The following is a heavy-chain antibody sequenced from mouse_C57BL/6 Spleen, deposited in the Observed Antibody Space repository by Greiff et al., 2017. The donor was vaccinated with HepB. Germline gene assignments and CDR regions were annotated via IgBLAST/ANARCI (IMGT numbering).Heavy chain of an antibody. D-gene: IGHD2-4*01. CDR2: IWSGGST. Sequence: QVQLKQSGPGLVQPSQSLSITCTVSGFSLTSYGVHWVRQSPGKGLEWLGVIWSGGSTDYNAAFISRLSISKDNSKSQVFFKMNSLQADETAIYYCARKRDDSYYFDYWGQGTTLTVSS. CDR1: GFSLTSYG. J-gene: IGHJ2*01. V-gene: IGHV2-2*01. CDR3: ARKRDDSYYFDY.